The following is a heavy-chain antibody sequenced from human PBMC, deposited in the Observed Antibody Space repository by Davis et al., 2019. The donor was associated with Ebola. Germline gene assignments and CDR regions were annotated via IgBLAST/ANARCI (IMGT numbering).Heavy chain of an antibody. D-gene: IGHD3-10*01. Sequence: PGGSLRLSCTAPRVNFIKDAMYWVRQVPGKGLEWVAGVWYDRSQKYYTESAKGRFVVSRDKTENTMSLELNSLRVEDTATYFCVRDLWFGQVEWGRGTHVTVSA. CDR2: VWYDRSQK. CDR3: VRDLWFGQVE. V-gene: IGHV3-33*07. CDR1: RVNFIKDA. J-gene: IGHJ4*02.